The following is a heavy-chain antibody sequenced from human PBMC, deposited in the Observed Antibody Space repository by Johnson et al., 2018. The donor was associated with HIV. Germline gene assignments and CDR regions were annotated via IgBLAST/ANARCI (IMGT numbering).Heavy chain of an antibody. D-gene: IGHD3-22*01. V-gene: IGHV3-30*04. Sequence: QMQLVESGGGVVQPGRSLRLSCAASGFTFSQFAMHWVRQAPGKGLEWVAFIRYDGSNKYYADSVKGRFTISRDNVKKSLYLQMNSLRAEDTAVYYCARGGARSSGYYSAFDIWGQGTMVTVSS. J-gene: IGHJ3*02. CDR1: GFTFSQFA. CDR2: IRYDGSNK. CDR3: ARGGARSSGYYSAFDI.